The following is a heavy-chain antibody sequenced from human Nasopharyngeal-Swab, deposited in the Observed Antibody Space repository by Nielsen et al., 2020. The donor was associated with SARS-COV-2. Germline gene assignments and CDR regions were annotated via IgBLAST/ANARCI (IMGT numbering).Heavy chain of an antibody. CDR3: AKEGIAVAAGSWFDP. D-gene: IGHD6-19*01. V-gene: IGHV3-30*18. J-gene: IGHJ5*02. Sequence: GSLRLSCAASGFTFCSYGMHWVRPAPGKGLEWVAVISYDGSNKYYADSVKGRFTISRDNSKNTLYLQMNSLRAEDTAVYYCAKEGIAVAAGSWFDPWGQGTLVTVSS. CDR2: ISYDGSNK. CDR1: GFTFCSYG.